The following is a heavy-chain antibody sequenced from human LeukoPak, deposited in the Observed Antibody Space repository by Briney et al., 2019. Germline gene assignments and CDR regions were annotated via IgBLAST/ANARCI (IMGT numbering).Heavy chain of an antibody. CDR2: IYHSGST. J-gene: IGHJ3*02. V-gene: IGHV4-4*02. CDR1: GGSISSSNW. Sequence: PSETLSLTCAVSGGSISSSNWWTWVRQPPGKGLEWIGEIYHSGSTNYNPSLKSRVTISVDKSKNQFSLKLSSVTAADTAVYYCARDKWAPRYAFDIWGQGTMVTVSS. D-gene: IGHD1-26*01. CDR3: ARDKWAPRYAFDI.